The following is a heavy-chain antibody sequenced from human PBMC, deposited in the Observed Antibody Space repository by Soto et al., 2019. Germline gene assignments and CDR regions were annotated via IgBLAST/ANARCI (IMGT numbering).Heavy chain of an antibody. CDR1: GGFTSSGHYY. J-gene: IGHJ4*02. Sequence: HSETLSLTCTDSGGFTSSGHYYLSWNRQPPGKGLEWIGYIYYSGSTYYNPSLKSRVTISVDRSKNQFSLKLNSVTAADTAVYYCARVPHYWGQGTLVTVS. CDR2: IYYSGST. V-gene: IGHV4-30-4*01. CDR3: ARVPHY.